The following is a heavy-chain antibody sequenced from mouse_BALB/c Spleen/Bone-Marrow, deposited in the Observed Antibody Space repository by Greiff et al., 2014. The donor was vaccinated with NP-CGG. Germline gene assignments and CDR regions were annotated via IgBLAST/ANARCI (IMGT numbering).Heavy chain of an antibody. V-gene: IGHV5-9-4*01. D-gene: IGHD1-1*01. J-gene: IGHJ3*01. CDR2: ISSSGSYT. Sequence: QVVESGGVLVKPGGSLKLSCAASGFTFSTYAMSWVRQSPEKRLEWVAEISSSGSYTYYPDTVTGRFTISRDNAKNTLYLEMSSLRSEDTAMYYCARDGYGSSDWGQGTLVTVSA. CDR3: ARDGYGSSD. CDR1: GFTFSTYA.